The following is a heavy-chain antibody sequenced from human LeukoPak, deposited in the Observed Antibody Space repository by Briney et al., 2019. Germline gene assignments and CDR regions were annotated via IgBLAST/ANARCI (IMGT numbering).Heavy chain of an antibody. V-gene: IGHV1-8*01. D-gene: IGHD3-10*01. CDR3: ASNPPNTGDSYY. J-gene: IGHJ4*02. CDR1: GYTFTNLD. Sequence: GASVKVSCKPSGYTFTNLDINWLRQAPGQGLEWMGWMSPNSGDTGYAQKFQGRVSMTRDTSISTAYMELSSLRSEDTAVYYCASNPPNTGDSYYWGLGSLVTVSS. CDR2: MSPNSGDT.